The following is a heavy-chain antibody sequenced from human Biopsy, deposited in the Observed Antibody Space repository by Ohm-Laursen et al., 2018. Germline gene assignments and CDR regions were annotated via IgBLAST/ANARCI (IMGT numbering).Heavy chain of an antibody. CDR2: ISKGGDT. CDR1: GGSITDDY. Sequence: SDTLSLTCTVSGGSITDDYWSWIRQSPGKGLEWIGFISKGGDTTYNPSLRGRVAISVDTSKNQFSLKLSSVTAADTAIFFCARLYRLDDYWNDDPPDAFDVWGQRTRVTVSS. J-gene: IGHJ3*01. CDR3: ARLYRLDDYWNDDPPDAFDV. D-gene: IGHD1-1*01. V-gene: IGHV4-59*07.